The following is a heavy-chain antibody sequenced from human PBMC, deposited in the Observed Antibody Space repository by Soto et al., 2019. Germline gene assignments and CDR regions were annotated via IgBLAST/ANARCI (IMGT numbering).Heavy chain of an antibody. Sequence: GGSLRLSCAASGFTFSSYAMSWVRQAPGKGLEWVSAISGSGGSTYYADSVKGRFTISRDNSKNTLYLQMNSLRAEDTAVYYCAKDLLVVVVAAPFFFDYWGQGTLVTVSS. CDR2: ISGSGGST. D-gene: IGHD2-15*01. CDR3: AKDLLVVVVAAPFFFDY. V-gene: IGHV3-23*01. CDR1: GFTFSSYA. J-gene: IGHJ4*02.